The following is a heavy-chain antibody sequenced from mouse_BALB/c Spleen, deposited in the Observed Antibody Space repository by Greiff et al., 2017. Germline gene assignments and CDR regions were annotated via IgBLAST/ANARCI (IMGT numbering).Heavy chain of an antibody. CDR3: ARDRGYYYGSSYSYAMDY. D-gene: IGHD1-1*01. CDR2: ISDGGSYT. V-gene: IGHV5-4*02. CDR1: GFTFSDYY. J-gene: IGHJ4*01. Sequence: EVMLVESGGGLVKPGGSLKLSCAASGFTFSDYYMYWVRQTPEKRLEWVATISDGGSYTYYPDSVKGRFTISRDNAKSNLYLQMSSLKSEDTAMYYCARDRGYYYGSSYSYAMDYWGQGTSVTVSS.